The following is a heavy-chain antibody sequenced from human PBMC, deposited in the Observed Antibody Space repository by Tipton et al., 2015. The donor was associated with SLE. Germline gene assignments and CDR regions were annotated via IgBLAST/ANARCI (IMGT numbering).Heavy chain of an antibody. CDR2: TYYGGTT. J-gene: IGHJ5*02. Sequence: TLSLTCAVYGGSFSGYYWSWIRQPPGKGLEWIGHTYYGGTTYYNPSLKSQITMSVDTSKNQFSLKLSSVTAADTAVYYCARVVVYYDTSGYYEVGKNWFDPWGQGTLVTVSS. D-gene: IGHD3-22*01. CDR3: ARVVVYYDTSGYYEVGKNWFDP. V-gene: IGHV4-34*09. CDR1: GGSFSGYY.